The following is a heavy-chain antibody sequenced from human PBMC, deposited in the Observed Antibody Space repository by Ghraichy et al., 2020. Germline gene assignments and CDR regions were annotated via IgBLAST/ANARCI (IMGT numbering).Heavy chain of an antibody. Sequence: GESLNISCAASGFTFSSYGMHWVRQAPGKGLEWVAVISYDGSNKYYADSVKGRFTISRDNSKNTLYLQMNSLRAEDTAVYYCAKDRGYYGSGSYSHYYYGMDVWGQGTTVTVSS. D-gene: IGHD3-10*01. J-gene: IGHJ6*02. CDR2: ISYDGSNK. CDR1: GFTFSSYG. V-gene: IGHV3-30*18. CDR3: AKDRGYYGSGSYSHYYYGMDV.